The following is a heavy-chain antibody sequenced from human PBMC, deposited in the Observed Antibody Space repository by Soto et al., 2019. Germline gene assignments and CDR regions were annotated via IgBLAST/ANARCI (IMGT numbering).Heavy chain of an antibody. CDR1: GGSFSGYY. CDR2: INHSGST. J-gene: IGHJ4*02. CDR3: ARGGLGGYDYGSYYFDY. D-gene: IGHD5-12*01. Sequence: PSETLSLTCAVYGGSFSGYYWCWIRQPPGKGLEWIGEINHSGSTNYNPSLKSRVTISVDTSKNQFSLKLSSVTAADTAVYYCARGGLGGYDYGSYYFDYWGQGTLVTVSS. V-gene: IGHV4-34*01.